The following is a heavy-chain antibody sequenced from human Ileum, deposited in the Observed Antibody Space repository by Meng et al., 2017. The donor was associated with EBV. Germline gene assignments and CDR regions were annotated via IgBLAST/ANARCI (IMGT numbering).Heavy chain of an antibody. Sequence: EVHLVESGGGLVKPGGSLSLSCTASGFTFSAYTMNWVRQAPGKGLEWVSSISGSSTYLYYAESLKGRFTISRDNAKNSLYLQMTSLRAEDTAVYYCARGINNDFWGQGTLVTVSS. CDR1: GFTFSAYT. J-gene: IGHJ4*02. D-gene: IGHD2-21*01. CDR3: ARGINNDF. V-gene: IGHV3-21*01. CDR2: ISGSSTYL.